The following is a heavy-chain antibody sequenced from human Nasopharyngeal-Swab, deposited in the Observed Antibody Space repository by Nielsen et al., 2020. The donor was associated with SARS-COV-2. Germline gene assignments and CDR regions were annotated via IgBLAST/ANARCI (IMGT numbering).Heavy chain of an antibody. J-gene: IGHJ6*03. Sequence: WVRQAPGQGLEWMGGIIPIFGTANYAQKFQGRVTITADKSTSTAYMELSSLRSEDTAVYYCARVADSKPGDYYMDVWGQGTTVTVSS. V-gene: IGHV1-69*06. CDR2: IIPIFGTA. D-gene: IGHD1-14*01. CDR3: ARVADSKPGDYYMDV.